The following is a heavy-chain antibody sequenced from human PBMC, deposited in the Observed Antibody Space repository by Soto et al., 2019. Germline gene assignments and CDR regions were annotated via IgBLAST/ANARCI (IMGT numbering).Heavy chain of an antibody. V-gene: IGHV4-31*03. CDR3: ARQKSDYSNPLGIAVAVFFDY. CDR2: IYYSGST. CDR1: GGSISSGGYY. Sequence: QVQLQESGPGLVKPSQTLSLTCTVSGGSISSGGYYWSWIRQHPGKGLEWIGYIYYSGSTYYNPSLKSRVTISVDTSKNQFSLKLSSVTAADTAVYYCARQKSDYSNPLGIAVAVFFDYWGQGTLVTVSS. D-gene: IGHD6-19*01. J-gene: IGHJ4*02.